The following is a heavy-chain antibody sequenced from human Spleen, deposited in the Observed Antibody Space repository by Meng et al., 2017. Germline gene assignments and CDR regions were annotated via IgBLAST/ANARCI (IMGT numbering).Heavy chain of an antibody. CDR2: INPNSGGT. J-gene: IGHJ4*02. D-gene: IGHD2/OR15-2a*01. CDR3: ARGPSEYYFDF. Sequence: ASVKVSCKASGGTFSSYTISWVRQAPGQGLEWMGWINPNSGGTKYAQKFQGRVTLTRDTSISTAYMELSSLRSDDTVVYYCARGPSEYYFDFWGQGTLVTVSS. CDR1: GGTFSSYT. V-gene: IGHV1-2*02.